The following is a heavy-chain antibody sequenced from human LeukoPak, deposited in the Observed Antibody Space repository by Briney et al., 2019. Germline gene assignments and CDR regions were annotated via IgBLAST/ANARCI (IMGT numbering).Heavy chain of an antibody. CDR2: IIPLFGIA. CDR3: ARVEGLGATTVGFDY. J-gene: IGHJ4*02. D-gene: IGHD1-26*01. V-gene: IGHV1-69*04. Sequence: SVKVSCKASGGTFSSSAISWVRQAPVQGLEWMGRIIPLFGIANYAQKFRGRVTITADKSTSTAYMELSSLRSEDTAVYYCARVEGLGATTVGFDYWGQGTLVTVSS. CDR1: GGTFSSSA.